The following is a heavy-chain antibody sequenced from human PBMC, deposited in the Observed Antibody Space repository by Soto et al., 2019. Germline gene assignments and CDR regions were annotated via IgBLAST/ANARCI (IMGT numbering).Heavy chain of an antibody. J-gene: IGHJ3*02. D-gene: IGHD3-22*01. CDR1: GATFSSYA. CDR2: IIPIFGTA. V-gene: IGHV1-69*13. Sequence: SVKVSCKASGATFSSYAISWVRQAPGQGLEWMGWIIPIFGTANYAQKFQGRVTITADESTSTAYMELSSLRSEDTAVYSCARGGDIQSSGYLDAFDIWGQGTMVTVSS. CDR3: ARGGDIQSSGYLDAFDI.